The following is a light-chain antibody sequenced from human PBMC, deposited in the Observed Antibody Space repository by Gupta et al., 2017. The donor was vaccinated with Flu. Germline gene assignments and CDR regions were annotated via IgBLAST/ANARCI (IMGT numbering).Light chain of an antibody. CDR1: QDINNY. CDR3: QQYGSSPDT. V-gene: IGKV3-20*01. CDR2: GAS. J-gene: IGKJ2*01. Sequence: PTPLSLSGGERATLSSGASQDINNYLAWYQQKPGQAPRLLIYGASSRATGIPDRFSGSGSGTDFTLTISSLEPEDFAVYYCQQYGSSPDTFGQGTKLEIK.